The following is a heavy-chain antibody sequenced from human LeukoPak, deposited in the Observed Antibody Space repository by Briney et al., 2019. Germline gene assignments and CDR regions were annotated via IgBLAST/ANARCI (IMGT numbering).Heavy chain of an antibody. CDR3: AKDQTQYSYGL. CDR1: GFTFSTYS. J-gene: IGHJ4*02. Sequence: GGSLRLSCAASGFTFSTYSMNWVRQTPGKGLEWVSSISSSSSYIYYADSVKGRFTISRDNSKNTLYLQMNSLRAEDTAVYYCAKDQTQYSYGLWGQGTLVTVSS. D-gene: IGHD5-18*01. CDR2: ISSSSSYI. V-gene: IGHV3-21*04.